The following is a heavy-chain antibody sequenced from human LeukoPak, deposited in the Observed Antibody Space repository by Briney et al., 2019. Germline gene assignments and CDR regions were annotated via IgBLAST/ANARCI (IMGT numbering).Heavy chain of an antibody. D-gene: IGHD6-19*01. CDR2: INWNGGST. CDR1: GFTFDDYG. J-gene: IGHJ4*02. V-gene: IGHV3-20*04. CDR3: ARDIGDSGGAVAGY. Sequence: GGSLRLSCAASGFTFDDYGMSWVRQAPGKGLEWVSGINWNGGSTGYADSVKGRFTISRDNAKNSLYLQMNSLKAEDTALYYCARDIGDSGGAVAGYWGQGTLVTVSS.